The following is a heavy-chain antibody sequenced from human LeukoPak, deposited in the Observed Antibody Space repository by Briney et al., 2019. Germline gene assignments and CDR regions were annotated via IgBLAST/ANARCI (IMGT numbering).Heavy chain of an antibody. D-gene: IGHD6-19*01. Sequence: QPGRSLRLSCAASGFTFSSYAMHWVRQAPGKGLEWVAVISYDGSNKYYADSVKGRFTISRDNSKNTLYLQMNSLRAEDTAVYYCARDHSAKLRWLVQRNYYYGMDVWGKGTTVTVSS. V-gene: IGHV3-30*04. CDR1: GFTFSSYA. CDR3: ARDHSAKLRWLVQRNYYYGMDV. J-gene: IGHJ6*04. CDR2: ISYDGSNK.